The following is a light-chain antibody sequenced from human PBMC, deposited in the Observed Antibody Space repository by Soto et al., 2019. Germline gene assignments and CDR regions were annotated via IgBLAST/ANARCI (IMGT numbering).Light chain of an antibody. V-gene: IGKV1-5*03. Sequence: DIQMTQSPSTLSASVGDRVTITCRASQNIISWLAWYQQKSGKAPNLLIYKASTLKSGVPSRFSGSGSGTEFTLTISSLQPDDFATYYCQQYSINRLTFGGGTKVEIK. CDR3: QQYSINRLT. CDR1: QNIISW. CDR2: KAS. J-gene: IGKJ4*01.